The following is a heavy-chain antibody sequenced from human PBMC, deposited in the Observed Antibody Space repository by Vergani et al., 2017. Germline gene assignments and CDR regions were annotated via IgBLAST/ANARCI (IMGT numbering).Heavy chain of an antibody. Sequence: EVQLVESGGGLVQPGRSLRLSCAASGFTFDDYAMHWVRQAPGTGLEWVAGISWNSGSIGYADSVKGRFTISRDNAKNSLYLQMNSLRAEDTALYYCAKDIGWELEGFDYWGQGTLVTVSS. V-gene: IGHV3-9*01. CDR3: AKDIGWELEGFDY. D-gene: IGHD1-26*01. CDR2: ISWNSGSI. CDR1: GFTFDDYA. J-gene: IGHJ4*02.